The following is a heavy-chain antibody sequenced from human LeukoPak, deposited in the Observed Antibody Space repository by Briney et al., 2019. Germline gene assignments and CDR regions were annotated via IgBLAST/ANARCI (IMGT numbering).Heavy chain of an antibody. D-gene: IGHD3-22*01. CDR2: ISSSGSTI. J-gene: IGHJ5*02. V-gene: IGHV3-48*03. CDR1: GFTFSSYE. CDR3: ARAHYPYYYDSSGYSP. Sequence: GGSLRLSCAASGFTFSSYEMNWVRQAPGKGLEWVSCISSSGSTIYYADSVKGRFTISRDNAKNSLYLQMNSLRAEDTAVYYCARAHYPYYYDSSGYSPWGQGTLVTVSS.